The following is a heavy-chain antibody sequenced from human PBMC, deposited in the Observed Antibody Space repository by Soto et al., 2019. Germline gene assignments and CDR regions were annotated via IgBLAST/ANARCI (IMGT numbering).Heavy chain of an antibody. CDR1: GGSINSDY. J-gene: IGHJ3*02. Sequence: QVQLQESGPGLVKPSETLSLTCSVSGGSINSDYWTWIRQSAGKGLEWIGRISTSGRTTYNPSLKSQVTMSIDTSRNQFSLTLISVTAADTALYYCARLHLPALQGAFDMWGQGTMVTVSS. D-gene: IGHD2-2*01. CDR3: ARLHLPALQGAFDM. V-gene: IGHV4-4*07. CDR2: ISTSGRT.